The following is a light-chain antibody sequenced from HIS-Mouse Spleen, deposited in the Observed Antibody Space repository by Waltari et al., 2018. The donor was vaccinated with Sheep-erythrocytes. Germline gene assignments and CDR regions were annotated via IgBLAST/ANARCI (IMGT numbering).Light chain of an antibody. CDR1: SSDVGSYNL. CDR3: CSYAGSSTFHVV. CDR2: EGN. V-gene: IGLV2-23*03. J-gene: IGLJ2*01. Sequence: QSALTQPASVSGSPGQSITISCTGTSSDVGSYNLVSWYQQHPGKAPKLMIYEGNKRPSVVSNRVSGSKSGNTASLTISGLQAEDEADYYCCSYAGSSTFHVVFGGGTKLTVL.